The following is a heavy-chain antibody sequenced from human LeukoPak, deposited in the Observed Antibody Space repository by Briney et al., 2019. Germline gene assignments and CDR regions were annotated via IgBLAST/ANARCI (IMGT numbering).Heavy chain of an antibody. D-gene: IGHD2-2*01. J-gene: IGHJ6*04. V-gene: IGHV4-34*01. CDR1: GGSFSGYY. CDR2: INHSGST. CDR3: ARGRCSSTSCPRGYYYGMDV. Sequence: SETLSLTCAVYGGSFSGYYWSWIRQPPGKGLEWIGEINHSGSTNYNPPLKSRVTISVDTSKNQFSLKLSSVTAADTAVYYCARGRCSSTSCPRGYYYGMDVWGKGTTVTVSS.